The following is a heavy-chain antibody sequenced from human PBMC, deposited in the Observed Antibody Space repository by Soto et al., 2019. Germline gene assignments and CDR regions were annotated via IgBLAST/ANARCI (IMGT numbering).Heavy chain of an antibody. Sequence: PSETLSLTCTVSGGSISSYYWSWIRQPPGKGLEWIGYIYYSGSTNYNPSLKSRVTISVDTSKNQFSLKLSSVTAADTAVYYCAGALRRYFDYWGQGTLVTVSS. CDR2: IYYSGST. J-gene: IGHJ4*02. V-gene: IGHV4-59*08. CDR1: GGSISSYY. CDR3: AGALRRYFDY. D-gene: IGHD4-17*01.